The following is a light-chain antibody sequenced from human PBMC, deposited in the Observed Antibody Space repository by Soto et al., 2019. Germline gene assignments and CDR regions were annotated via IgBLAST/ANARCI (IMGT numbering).Light chain of an antibody. CDR1: QGIRND. CDR3: LQHSSHPWT. CDR2: AAS. Sequence: DIQMTQSPSSLSASVGARVTITCRASQGIRNDLDWYQQKPGKAPKRLIYAASSLQSGVPSRFSGSGSGTEFTLTIGSLQPEDFSTYYCLQHSSHPWTCGQGSRVDTK. J-gene: IGKJ1*01. V-gene: IGKV1-17*01.